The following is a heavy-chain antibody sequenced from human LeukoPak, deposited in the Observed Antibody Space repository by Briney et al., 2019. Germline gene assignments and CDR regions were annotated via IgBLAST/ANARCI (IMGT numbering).Heavy chain of an antibody. J-gene: IGHJ6*02. Sequence: GGSLRLSCAVSGFTFSSYGMHWVRQAPGKGLEWVAVIWYDGSNKYYADSEKGRFTISRDNSKNTLYLQMNSLRAEDTAVYYCARDLPNGLMDVWGQGTTVTVSS. CDR3: ARDLPNGLMDV. CDR1: GFTFSSYG. D-gene: IGHD2-8*01. V-gene: IGHV3-33*01. CDR2: IWYDGSNK.